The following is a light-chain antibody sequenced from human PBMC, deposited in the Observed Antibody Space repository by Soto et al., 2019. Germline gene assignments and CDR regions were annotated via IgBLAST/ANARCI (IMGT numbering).Light chain of an antibody. CDR1: QRVSNTY. V-gene: IGKV3-20*01. J-gene: IGKJ1*01. CDR3: QQYNSYST. CDR2: GVS. Sequence: EIVLAQSPGTLSLSPGERATLSCRASQRVSNTYLAWYQQKPGQAPRLLIYGVSSRATGIPDRFSGSGSGTDFTLTISRLEPDDFATYYCQQYNSYSTFGQGTKVDTK.